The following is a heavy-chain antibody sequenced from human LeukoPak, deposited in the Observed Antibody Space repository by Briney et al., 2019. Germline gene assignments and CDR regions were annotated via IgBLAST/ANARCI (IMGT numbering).Heavy chain of an antibody. J-gene: IGHJ5*02. Sequence: SETLSLTCTVSGGSISSRTYYWAWIRQPPGQGLEWIGNIYYSGSTYYNPSLKSRVTISVDTSKNQFSLKLSSVTAADTAKYYCATDKGPYSGSWYPNWFDPWGQGTLVTVSS. CDR2: IYYSGST. CDR1: GGSISSRTYY. V-gene: IGHV4-39*07. D-gene: IGHD6-13*01. CDR3: ATDKGPYSGSWYPNWFDP.